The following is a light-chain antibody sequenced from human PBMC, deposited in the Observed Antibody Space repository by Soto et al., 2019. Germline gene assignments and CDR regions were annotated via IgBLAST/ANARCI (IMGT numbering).Light chain of an antibody. CDR2: DAS. J-gene: IGKJ1*01. CDR3: QRPSRWTWT. Sequence: EIVLTQSPATLSLSPGDRATLSCRASQSVSSYLAWYQQKPGQAPRLLIYDASNRPTGIQARFSGSGSGTDFTLPISSLEPEDLSFYYRQRPSRWTWTVRQRTKVEIK. CDR1: QSVSSY. V-gene: IGKV3-11*01.